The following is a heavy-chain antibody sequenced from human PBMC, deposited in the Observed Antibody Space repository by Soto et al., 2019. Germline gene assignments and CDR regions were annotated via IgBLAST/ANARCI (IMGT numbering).Heavy chain of an antibody. D-gene: IGHD3-10*01. CDR2: IYYSGSA. Sequence: QVQLQESGPGLVKPSQTLSLTCNVSGGSISSGGYYWSWIRQHPGKGLEWIGYIYYSGSAYYNPSLKSRVTISVDTSKNQISLKLSSVTAADTAVYYCVRDVTMVRGVTWYFDLWGRGTLVTVSS. V-gene: IGHV4-31*03. CDR3: VRDVTMVRGVTWYFDL. J-gene: IGHJ2*01. CDR1: GGSISSGGYY.